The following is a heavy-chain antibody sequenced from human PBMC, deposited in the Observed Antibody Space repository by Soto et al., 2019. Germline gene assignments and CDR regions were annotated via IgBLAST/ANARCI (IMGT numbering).Heavy chain of an antibody. CDR1: GGSFSGYY. Sequence: SETLSLTCAVYGGSFSGYYWSWIRQPPGKGLEWIGEINHSGSTNYNPSLKSRVTISVDTSKNQFSLKLSSVTAADTAVYYCARGTTGKVDYWGQGTLVTVS. CDR2: INHSGST. V-gene: IGHV4-34*01. D-gene: IGHD1-1*01. CDR3: ARGTTGKVDY. J-gene: IGHJ4*02.